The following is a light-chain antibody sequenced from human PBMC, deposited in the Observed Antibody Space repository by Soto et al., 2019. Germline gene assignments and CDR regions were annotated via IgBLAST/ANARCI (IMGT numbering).Light chain of an antibody. CDR1: QGISTY. Sequence: LTQSPATLSLSPGERATLSCTASQGISTYIAWYQQKPGQPPRLLMFDASRRATGIPPRFSGGGFGREFTLTISRLEPEDFSVYYCHQYGIAPLTFGPGTKVDIK. J-gene: IGKJ3*01. CDR2: DAS. CDR3: HQYGIAPLT. V-gene: IGKV3-11*02.